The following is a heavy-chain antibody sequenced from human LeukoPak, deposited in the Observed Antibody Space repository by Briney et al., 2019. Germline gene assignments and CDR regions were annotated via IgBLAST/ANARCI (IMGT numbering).Heavy chain of an antibody. CDR1: GFTFSSYA. D-gene: IGHD5-12*01. CDR2: ISGSGGST. V-gene: IGHV3-23*01. Sequence: GGSLRLSCAASGFTFSSYAMSWVRQAPGKGLEWVSAISGSGGSTYYADSVKGRFTISRDNSKNTLYLQMNSLRAEDTAVYYCAKGLDYPPVLSGEDYWGQGTLVTVSS. CDR3: AKGLDYPPVLSGEDY. J-gene: IGHJ4*02.